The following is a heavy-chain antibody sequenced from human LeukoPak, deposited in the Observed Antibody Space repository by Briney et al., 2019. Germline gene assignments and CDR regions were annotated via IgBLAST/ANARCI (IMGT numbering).Heavy chain of an antibody. Sequence: GGSLRLSCAASGFTFSDYYMSWIRQAPWKGLEWVSYISSSGSTIYYADSVKGRFTISRDNAKNSLYLQMNSLRAEDTAVYYCARSRRARTLRAFDIWGQGTMVTVSS. CDR2: ISSSGSTI. CDR3: ARSRRARTLRAFDI. CDR1: GFTFSDYY. V-gene: IGHV3-11*01. J-gene: IGHJ3*02. D-gene: IGHD1-7*01.